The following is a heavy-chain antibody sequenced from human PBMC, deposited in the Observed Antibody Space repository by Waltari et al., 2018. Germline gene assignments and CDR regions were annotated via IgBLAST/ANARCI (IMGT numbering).Heavy chain of an antibody. J-gene: IGHJ4*02. CDR3: AGDPRHITWEQTGDY. V-gene: IGHV4-39*07. CDR2: FFVNGAT. CDR1: LGSVSNTNYY. Sequence: QLQLQESGPGLVRPSETLSLTCPVSLGSVSNTNYYWGWVRQSSGQGLELIAPFFVNGATQYNPSLRSRGTISVATSTNQLSLKVASVTAAAAAVYSCAGDPRHITWEQTGDYWGQGILVTVSS. D-gene: IGHD1-1*01.